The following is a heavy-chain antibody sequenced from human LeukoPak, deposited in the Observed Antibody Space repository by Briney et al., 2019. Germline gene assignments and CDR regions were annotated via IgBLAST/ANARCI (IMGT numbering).Heavy chain of an antibody. CDR2: IYYSGTT. J-gene: IGHJ5*02. Sequence: SQTLSLTCAVSGGSISSSPYYWGWIRQPPGKGLEWIGSIYYSGTTHYNPSLESRVTISVDTSKNQFSLKLASVTAADTAIYYCAKGAGGFSYYNWFDPWGQGTLVTVSS. CDR1: GGSISSSPYY. V-gene: IGHV4-39*07. D-gene: IGHD5-18*01. CDR3: AKGAGGFSYYNWFDP.